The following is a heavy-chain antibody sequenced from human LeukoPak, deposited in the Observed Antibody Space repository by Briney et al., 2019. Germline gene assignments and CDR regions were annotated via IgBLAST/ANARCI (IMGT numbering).Heavy chain of an antibody. J-gene: IGHJ4*02. D-gene: IGHD1-26*01. V-gene: IGHV3-74*01. CDR1: GFTFSSYW. CDR3: ARDKGFWAYSGSYFDY. Sequence: GGSLRLSCAASGFTFSSYWMHWVRQAPGKGLVWVSRINSDGSSTSYADSAKGRFTISRDNAKNTLYLQMSSLRAEDTAVYYCARDKGFWAYSGSYFDYWGQGNLVTVSS. CDR2: INSDGSST.